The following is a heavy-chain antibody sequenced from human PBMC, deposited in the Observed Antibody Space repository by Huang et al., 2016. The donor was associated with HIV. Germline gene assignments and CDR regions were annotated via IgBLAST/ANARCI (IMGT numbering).Heavy chain of an antibody. V-gene: IGHV1-69*01. J-gene: IGHJ6*02. CDR3: AREPVVVTAIPPPDYYYGMDV. CDR1: GGTFSSYA. D-gene: IGHD2-21*02. CDR2: TIPIFGTP. Sequence: QVQLVQSGAEVKKPGSSVKVSCKASGGTFSSYAISWVRQAPGQGLEWKGGTIPIFGTPNYAQKFQGRVKMTADESTSTCYMELSSLRSEDTAVYYWAREPVVVTAIPPPDYYYGMDVWGQGTTVTVSS.